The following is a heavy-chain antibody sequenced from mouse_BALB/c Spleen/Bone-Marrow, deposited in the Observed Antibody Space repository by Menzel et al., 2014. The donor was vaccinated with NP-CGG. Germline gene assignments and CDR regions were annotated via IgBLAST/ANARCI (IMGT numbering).Heavy chain of an antibody. Sequence: VLLHASGAELVKPGASVELSCTASVFKIKDTYMHWVRQRPEQGLEWIGRIVPANGDTRYDPKFQGKATITADTSSSTAYLQLSSLTSEDTTVYCCARYRLGTDIDHWGQGTTLT. CDR2: IVPANGDT. J-gene: IGHJ2*01. D-gene: IGHD2-14*01. V-gene: IGHV14-3*02. CDR1: VFKIKDTY. CDR3: ARYRLGTDIDH.